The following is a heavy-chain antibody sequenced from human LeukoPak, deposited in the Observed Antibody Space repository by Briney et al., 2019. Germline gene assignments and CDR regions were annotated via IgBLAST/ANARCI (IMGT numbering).Heavy chain of an antibody. D-gene: IGHD4-17*01. J-gene: IGHJ4*02. Sequence: SVKVSCEASGGTFSSYAISWVRQAPGQGLEWMGGIIPIFGTANYAQKFQGRVTITADESTSTAYMELSSLRSEDTAVYYCARERSDYGDYDYLDYWGQGTLVTVSS. V-gene: IGHV1-69*13. CDR3: ARERSDYGDYDYLDY. CDR1: GGTFSSYA. CDR2: IIPIFGTA.